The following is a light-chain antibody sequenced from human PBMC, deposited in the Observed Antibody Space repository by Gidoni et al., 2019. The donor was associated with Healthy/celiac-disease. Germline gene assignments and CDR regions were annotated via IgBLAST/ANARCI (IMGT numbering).Light chain of an antibody. CDR3: QQHNSYSLT. CDR1: QSISSW. Sequence: DIQMTQSPSTLSASVGDRVTITCRASQSISSWLTGYQQKPGKAPKLLIYKASSLESGVPSRFSGSGSGTEFTLTISSLQPDDFATYYCQQHNSYSLTFXGXTKVEIK. CDR2: KAS. V-gene: IGKV1-5*03. J-gene: IGKJ4*01.